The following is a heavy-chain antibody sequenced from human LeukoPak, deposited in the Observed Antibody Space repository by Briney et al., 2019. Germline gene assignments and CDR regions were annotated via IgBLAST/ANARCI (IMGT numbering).Heavy chain of an antibody. Sequence: SETLSLTCTVSGGSISSYYWSWIRQPAGKGLEWIGRIYTSGSTNYNPSLKSRVTMSVDTSKNQFSLKLSSVTAADTAVYYCAREDYYNSGGYYLDYWGQGTLVTVSS. CDR1: GGSISSYY. V-gene: IGHV4-4*07. CDR2: IYTSGST. D-gene: IGHD3-22*01. J-gene: IGHJ4*02. CDR3: AREDYYNSGGYYLDY.